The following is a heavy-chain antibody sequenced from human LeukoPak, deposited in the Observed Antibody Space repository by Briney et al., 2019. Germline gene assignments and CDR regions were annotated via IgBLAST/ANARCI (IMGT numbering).Heavy chain of an antibody. CDR3: ARGGVVVFDY. V-gene: IGHV4-61*02. CDR1: GGSISSGSYY. J-gene: IGHJ4*02. CDR2: IYTSGST. Sequence: ASETLSLTCTVSGGSISSGSYYWSWIRQPAGKGLEWIGRIYTSGSTNYNPSLKSRVTISVDTSKNQFSLKLSSVTAADTAVYYCARGGVVVFDYWGQGTLVTVSS. D-gene: IGHD3-22*01.